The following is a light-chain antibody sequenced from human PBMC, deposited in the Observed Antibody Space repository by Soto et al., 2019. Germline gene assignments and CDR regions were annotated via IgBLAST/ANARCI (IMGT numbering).Light chain of an antibody. CDR3: QQYGTSSWT. V-gene: IGKV3-20*01. CDR1: QSVSSSY. Sequence: EFVLTQSPDTLSLSPGERATLSCRASQSVSSSYLAWYQQKLGQAPRLLIYGASSRATGIPDRFSGSGSGTDFTLTISRLEPEHFAVYYCQQYGTSSWTFGQGTKVDIK. CDR2: GAS. J-gene: IGKJ1*01.